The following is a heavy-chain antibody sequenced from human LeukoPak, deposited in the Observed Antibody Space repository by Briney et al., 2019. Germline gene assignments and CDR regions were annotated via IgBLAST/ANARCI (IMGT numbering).Heavy chain of an antibody. CDR1: GFNFGDYY. CDR2: ISGSGSTI. Sequence: KPGGSLRLSCAASGFNFGDYYMSWIRQAPGKGLGWLTHISGSGSTIQYADSVKGRFIISRDNAENSLYLQMNSLRGEDTAVYYCARSWGVVAFDYWGQGTLVTVTS. J-gene: IGHJ4*02. CDR3: ARSWGVVAFDY. V-gene: IGHV3-11*04. D-gene: IGHD3-16*01.